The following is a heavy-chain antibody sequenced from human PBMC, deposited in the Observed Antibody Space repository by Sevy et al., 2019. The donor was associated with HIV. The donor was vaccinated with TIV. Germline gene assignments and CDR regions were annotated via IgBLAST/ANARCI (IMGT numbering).Heavy chain of an antibody. CDR1: GLTFNKAW. CDR3: TTKGDFWSGYQYFNN. V-gene: IGHV3-15*01. Sequence: GGSLRLSCAASGLTFNKAWMTWVRQTPGKGLEWVGRIKSNSDGGTTDNAAPVKGRFTLSRDDAKNTLYLQMNSLKTEDTAVYYCTTKGDFWSGYQYFNNWGQGTLVTVSS. D-gene: IGHD3-3*01. J-gene: IGHJ4*02. CDR2: IKSNSDGGTT.